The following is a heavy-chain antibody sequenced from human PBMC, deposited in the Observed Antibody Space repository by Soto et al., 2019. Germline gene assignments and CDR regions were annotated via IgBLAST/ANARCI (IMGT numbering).Heavy chain of an antibody. D-gene: IGHD1-7*01. CDR1: GFTFSSYA. J-gene: IGHJ4*02. Sequence: EVQLLESGGGLVQPGGSLRLSCAASGFTFSSYAMSWVRQAPGKGLEWVSAISGSGGSTYYADSVKGRFTISRDNSKKTLYLQMNSLRAEDTAVYYCAKSPGATTYFDYWGQGTLVTVSS. V-gene: IGHV3-23*01. CDR3: AKSPGATTYFDY. CDR2: ISGSGGST.